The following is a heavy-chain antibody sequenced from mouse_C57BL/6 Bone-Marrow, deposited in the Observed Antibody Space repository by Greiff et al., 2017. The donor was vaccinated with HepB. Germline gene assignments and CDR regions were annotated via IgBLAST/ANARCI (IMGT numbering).Heavy chain of an antibody. Sequence: VQLQQPGTELVKPGASVKLSCKASGYTFTSYWMHWVKQRPGQGLEWIGNINPSNGGTNYNEKFKSKATFTEDTSSNTAYMQLSSLTTEDSAIYYCARSEALFDYWGQGTTLTVSS. J-gene: IGHJ2*01. V-gene: IGHV1-53*01. CDR3: ARSEALFDY. CDR2: INPSNGGT. CDR1: GYTFTSYW.